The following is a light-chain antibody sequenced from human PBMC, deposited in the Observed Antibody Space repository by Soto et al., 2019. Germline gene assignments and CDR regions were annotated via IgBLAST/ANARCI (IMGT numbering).Light chain of an antibody. Sequence: EIVLTQSPGTLSLSPEERATLSCRASQSVSSSYLAWYQQKPGQAPRLLIYGASSRATGIPDRFSGSGSGTDLTLTISRPEPEDFAVYYCQQYGSSPPWTFGQGTKVEIK. CDR2: GAS. CDR1: QSVSSSY. V-gene: IGKV3-20*01. CDR3: QQYGSSPPWT. J-gene: IGKJ1*01.